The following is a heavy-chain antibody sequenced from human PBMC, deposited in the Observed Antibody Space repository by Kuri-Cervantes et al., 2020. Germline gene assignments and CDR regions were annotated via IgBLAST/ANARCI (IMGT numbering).Heavy chain of an antibody. CDR3: ARVGDFIAVAGTRGPNDY. CDR2: IYHSGST. D-gene: IGHD6-19*01. J-gene: IGHJ4*02. Sequence: SEILSLTCAVSGGSISSSNWWSWVRQPPGKGLEWNGEIYHSGSTNYNPSLKSRVTISVDTSKNQFSLKLSSVTAADTAVYYCARVGDFIAVAGTRGPNDYWGQGTLVTVSS. CDR1: GGSISSSNW. V-gene: IGHV4-4*02.